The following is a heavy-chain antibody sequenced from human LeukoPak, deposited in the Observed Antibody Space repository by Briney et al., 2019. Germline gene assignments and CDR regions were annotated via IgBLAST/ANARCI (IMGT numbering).Heavy chain of an antibody. D-gene: IGHD7-27*01. CDR1: GFTFSRYW. V-gene: IGHV3-7*01. CDR2: IKNDGSEE. Sequence: GGSLRLSCAASGFTFSRYWMRWVRQAPGKGLEGVANIKNDGSEEYYVDSVKGRFTISRDNARNSLFLQMNSLTVEDTAVYYCARAIRGSAVDTGDRWGQGALVTVSS. J-gene: IGHJ4*02. CDR3: ARAIRGSAVDTGDR.